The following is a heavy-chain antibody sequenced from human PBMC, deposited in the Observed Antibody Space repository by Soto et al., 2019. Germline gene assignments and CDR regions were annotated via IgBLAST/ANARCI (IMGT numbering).Heavy chain of an antibody. CDR3: ASGLVTTLHY. CDR1: GGSISSGGYS. Sequence: QLQLQESGSGLVKPSQTLSLTCAVSGGSISSGGYSWSWIRQPPGKGLEWIGYIYHSGSTYYNPSLKRRVTIPVDRSKNQFPLKLSSVPAADTAVYYCASGLVTTLHYWGQGTLVTVSS. V-gene: IGHV4-30-2*01. CDR2: IYHSGST. D-gene: IGHD4-17*01. J-gene: IGHJ4*02.